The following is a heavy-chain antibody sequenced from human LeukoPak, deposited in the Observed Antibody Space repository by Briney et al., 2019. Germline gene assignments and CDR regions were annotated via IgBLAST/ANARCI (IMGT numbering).Heavy chain of an antibody. CDR3: IRVPY. CDR1: GFTFNKYY. V-gene: IGHV3-74*01. J-gene: IGHJ4*02. Sequence: PGGSLRLSCAVSGFTFNKYYMHWVRQAPGKGLVWVSRISSDGSNTNYADSVKGRFTISRDNAKNTLYLQMNSLRAEDTAVYYCIRVPYCGQGALVTVSS. CDR2: ISSDGSNT.